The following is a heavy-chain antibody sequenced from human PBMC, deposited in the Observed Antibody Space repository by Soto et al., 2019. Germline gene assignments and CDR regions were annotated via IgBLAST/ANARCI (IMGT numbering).Heavy chain of an antibody. J-gene: IGHJ6*02. D-gene: IGHD3-3*01. Sequence: PSETLSLTCTVSGGSISSSSSYWGWIRQPPGKGLEWIGYIYYSGSTNYNPSLKSRVTISVDTSKNQFSLKLSSVTAADTAVYYCVRDHERGWSGYYKDYYGMDVWGQGTTVTVSS. CDR3: VRDHERGWSGYYKDYYGMDV. V-gene: IGHV4-61*01. CDR1: GGSISSSSSY. CDR2: IYYSGST.